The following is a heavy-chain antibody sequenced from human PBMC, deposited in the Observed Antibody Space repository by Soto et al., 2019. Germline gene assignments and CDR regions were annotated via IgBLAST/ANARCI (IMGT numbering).Heavy chain of an antibody. V-gene: IGHV4-34*01. D-gene: IGHD1-7*01. CDR3: ARGITGTISEYYYYYMDV. J-gene: IGHJ6*03. CDR1: GGSFSGYY. CDR2: INHSGST. Sequence: SETLSLTCAVYGGSFSGYYWSWIRQPPGKGLEWIGEINHSGSTNYNPSLKSRVTISVDTSKNQFSLKLSSVTAADTAVYYCARGITGTISEYYYYYMDVWGKGTTVTVSS.